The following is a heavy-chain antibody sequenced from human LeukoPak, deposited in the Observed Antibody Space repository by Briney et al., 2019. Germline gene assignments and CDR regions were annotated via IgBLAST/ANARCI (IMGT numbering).Heavy chain of an antibody. CDR2: INQYGSEE. CDR1: GFTVSSNY. J-gene: IGHJ4*02. CDR3: AREDQGFWRDFDL. D-gene: IGHD3-3*01. V-gene: IGHV3-7*01. Sequence: GGSLRLSCAASGFTVSSNYMSWVRQPAGKGLEWVADINQYGSEEYYVDSVKGRFTISRDNAKNSVYLEMNSLKAEDTAVYYCAREDQGFWRDFDLWGQGTLVTVSS.